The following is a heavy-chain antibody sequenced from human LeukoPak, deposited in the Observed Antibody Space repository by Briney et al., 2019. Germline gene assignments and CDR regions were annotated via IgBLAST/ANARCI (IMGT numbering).Heavy chain of an antibody. CDR1: GFTFSSYS. CDR3: ARDLNTAMVIYYYYYMDV. CDR2: ISSSSSYI. V-gene: IGHV3-21*01. J-gene: IGHJ6*03. Sequence: GGSLRLSCAASGFTFSSYSMNWVRQAPGKGLEWVSSISSSSSYIYYADSVKGRFTISRDNSKNTLYLQMNSLRAEDTAVYYCARDLNTAMVIYYYYYMDVWGKGTTVTVSS. D-gene: IGHD5-18*01.